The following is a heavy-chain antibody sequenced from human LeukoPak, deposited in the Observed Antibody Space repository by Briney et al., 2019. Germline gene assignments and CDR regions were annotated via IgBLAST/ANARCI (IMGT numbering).Heavy chain of an antibody. V-gene: IGHV3-9*01. D-gene: IGHD5-18*01. Sequence: GGSLRLSREASGYTFDDYAMHWVRQAPGKGLEWVSGISWNSGSIGYADSVKGRFSISRDNGKNSLYLQMNSLRTEDTALYYCAKGHTYGLGESYLDIWGQGTLVSVSS. J-gene: IGHJ4*02. CDR2: ISWNSGSI. CDR3: AKGHTYGLGESYLDI. CDR1: GYTFDDYA.